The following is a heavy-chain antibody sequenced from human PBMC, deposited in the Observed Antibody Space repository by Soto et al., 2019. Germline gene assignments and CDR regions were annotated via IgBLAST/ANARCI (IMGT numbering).Heavy chain of an antibody. CDR3: EREEEGYGDYWRYDAFDI. Sequence: QVQLVQSGAEVKKPGSSVKVSCKASGGTFSSYTISWVRQAPGQGLEWMGRIIPILGIANYAQKFQGRVTITADKSTSTAYMELSSLRSEDTAVYYCEREEEGYGDYWRYDAFDIWGQGTMVTVSS. CDR2: IIPILGIA. J-gene: IGHJ3*02. V-gene: IGHV1-69*08. CDR1: GGTFSSYT. D-gene: IGHD4-17*01.